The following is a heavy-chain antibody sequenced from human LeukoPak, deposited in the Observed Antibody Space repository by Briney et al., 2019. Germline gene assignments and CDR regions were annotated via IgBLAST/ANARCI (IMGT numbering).Heavy chain of an antibody. Sequence: SETLSLTCTVSGGSISSYYWSWIRQRPGKGLEWIGYIYYSGSTNYNPSLKSRVTISVDTSKNQFSLKLSSVTAADTAVYYCATTPYRGVDYWGQGTLVTVSS. CDR2: IYYSGST. J-gene: IGHJ4*02. D-gene: IGHD1-14*01. V-gene: IGHV4-59*08. CDR1: GGSISSYY. CDR3: ATTPYRGVDY.